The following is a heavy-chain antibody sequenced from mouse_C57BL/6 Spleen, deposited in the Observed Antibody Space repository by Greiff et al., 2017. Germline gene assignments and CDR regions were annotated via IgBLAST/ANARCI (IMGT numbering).Heavy chain of an antibody. CDR2: IDPSDGYT. Sequence: QVQLQQPGAELVKPGASVKLSCKASGYTFNSYWMQWVKQRPGQGLEWIGEIDPSDGYTKYNPKFKGKATLTVDTSSSTAYMQLSSLTSEDSAVYDCAYDDYEGFAYWGQGTMVTVSA. J-gene: IGHJ3*01. CDR3: AYDDYEGFAY. D-gene: IGHD2-4*01. V-gene: IGHV1-50*01. CDR1: GYTFNSYW.